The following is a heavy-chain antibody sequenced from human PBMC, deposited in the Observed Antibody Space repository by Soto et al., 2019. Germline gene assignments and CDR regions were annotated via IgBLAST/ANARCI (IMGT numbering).Heavy chain of an antibody. D-gene: IGHD2-15*01. CDR2: ISYDGSNK. J-gene: IGHJ4*02. V-gene: IGHV3-30-3*01. CDR1: EFTFSHYS. Sequence: GGSLRLSCAASEFTFSHYSMHWVRQAPDLGLEWVAFISYDGSNKYYADSVKGRFTISRDNVNNTLFLQMSSLRVEDTGIYYCARDRQRALVVVAATEGFDSWGQGTLVTVSS. CDR3: ARDRQRALVVVAATEGFDS.